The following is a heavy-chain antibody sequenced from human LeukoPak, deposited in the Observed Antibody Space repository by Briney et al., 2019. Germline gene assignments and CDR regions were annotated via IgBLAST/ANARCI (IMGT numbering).Heavy chain of an antibody. CDR1: GYTLAELS. CDR2: FDPEDGET. CDR3: ATDGISKGDY. D-gene: IGHD2-21*01. V-gene: IGHV1-24*01. Sequence: GASVKVSCKVSGYTLAELSMHWVRQAPGKGLEWMGGFDPEDGETIYEQKFQGRVTMTEDTSTDTAYMELSSLRSEDTAVYYCATDGISKGDYWGQGTLVTVSS. J-gene: IGHJ4*02.